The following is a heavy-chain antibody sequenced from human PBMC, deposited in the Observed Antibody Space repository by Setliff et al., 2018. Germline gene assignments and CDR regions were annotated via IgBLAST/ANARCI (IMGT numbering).Heavy chain of an antibody. CDR2: INHSGST. J-gene: IGHJ4*02. Sequence: SETLSLTCAVYGGSSSGYSWTWIRQPPGKGLEWIGDINHSGSTNYSPSLKSRVTISVDTSKNQFSLKLSSVTAADTAVYYCARGSRIAGRAIDFWGQGTLVTAPQ. CDR3: ARGSRIAGRAIDF. CDR1: GGSSSGYS. V-gene: IGHV4-34*01. D-gene: IGHD6-6*01.